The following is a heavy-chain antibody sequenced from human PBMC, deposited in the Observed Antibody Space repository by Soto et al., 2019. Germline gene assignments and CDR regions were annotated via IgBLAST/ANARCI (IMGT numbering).Heavy chain of an antibody. Sequence: LSLTCTVSGGSITSGDYYWSWIRQPPGKGLEWIGYIYYSGSTYHNPSLKSRVTISVDTSKNQFSLKLSSVTAADTAMYYCARALIQLWPHYYYGMDVWGQGTTVTVSS. D-gene: IGHD5-18*01. V-gene: IGHV4-30-4*01. CDR2: IYYSGST. CDR1: GGSITSGDYY. J-gene: IGHJ6*02. CDR3: ARALIQLWPHYYYGMDV.